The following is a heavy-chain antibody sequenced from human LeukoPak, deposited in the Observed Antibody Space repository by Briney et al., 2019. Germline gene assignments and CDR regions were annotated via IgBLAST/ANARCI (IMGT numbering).Heavy chain of an antibody. CDR1: SGSISSSSYY. J-gene: IGHJ4*02. CDR3: ASGRIVGARGGLDY. CDR2: IYYSGST. V-gene: IGHV4-39*01. Sequence: SETLSLTCTVSSGSISSSSYYWGWIRQPPGKGLEWIGSIYYSGSTYYNPSLKSRVTISVDTSKNQFSLKLSSVTAADTAVYYCASGRIVGARGGLDYWGQGTLVTVSS. D-gene: IGHD1-26*01.